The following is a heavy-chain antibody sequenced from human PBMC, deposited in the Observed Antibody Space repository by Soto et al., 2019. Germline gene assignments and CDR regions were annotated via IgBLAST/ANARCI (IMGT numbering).Heavy chain of an antibody. V-gene: IGHV3-23*01. Sequence: EVQLLESGGGLVQPGGSLRLSCAASGFTFSSYAMRWVRQAPGKGLEWVSAISGSGGSTYYADSVKGRFTISRDNSKNTLYLQMNSLIAEDTAVXSXAXXXXGGYYDYWGQGTLVTVSS. J-gene: IGHJ4*02. CDR2: ISGSGGST. CDR3: AXXXXGGYYDY. CDR1: GFTFSSYA. D-gene: IGHD3-16*01.